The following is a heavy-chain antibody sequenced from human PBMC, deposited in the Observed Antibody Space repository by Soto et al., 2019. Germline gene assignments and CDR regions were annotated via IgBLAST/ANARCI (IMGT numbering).Heavy chain of an antibody. J-gene: IGHJ4*02. Sequence: SETLSLTCAVYGGSFSGYYWSWIRQPPGKGLEWIGEINHSGSTNYNPSLKSRVTISVDTSTNQFSLKLSSVTAADTAVYYCARVGYDYVWGSYRYTNYWGQGTLVTVSS. V-gene: IGHV4-34*01. CDR2: INHSGST. D-gene: IGHD3-16*02. CDR3: ARVGYDYVWGSYRYTNY. CDR1: GGSFSGYY.